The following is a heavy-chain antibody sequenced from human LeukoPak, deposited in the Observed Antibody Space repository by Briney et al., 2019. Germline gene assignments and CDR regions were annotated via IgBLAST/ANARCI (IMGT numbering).Heavy chain of an antibody. D-gene: IGHD2-2*01. Sequence: PSETLSLTCAVYGGSFSDYCWSWIRQPPGKGLEWIGEINHSGSTNYNPSLKSRVTISVDTSKNQFSLKLSSVTAADTAVYYCARGRRDIVVVPAAIRKIPFDPWGQGTLVTVSS. CDR2: INHSGST. J-gene: IGHJ5*02. CDR1: GGSFSDYC. CDR3: ARGRRDIVVVPAAIRKIPFDP. V-gene: IGHV4-34*01.